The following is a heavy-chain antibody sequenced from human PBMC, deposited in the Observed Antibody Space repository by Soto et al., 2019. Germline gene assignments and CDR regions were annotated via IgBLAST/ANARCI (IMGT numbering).Heavy chain of an antibody. Sequence: PGGSLRLSCAASGFTFSSYGMHWVRQAPGKGLEWVAVISYDGSNKYYADSVKGRFTISRDNSKNTLYLQMNSLRAEDTAVYYCARVNSLRLTQYYYYGMDVWGQGTTVTVSS. CDR1: GFTFSSYG. CDR2: ISYDGSNK. J-gene: IGHJ6*02. V-gene: IGHV3-30*03. CDR3: ARVNSLRLTQYYYYGMDV. D-gene: IGHD1-20*01.